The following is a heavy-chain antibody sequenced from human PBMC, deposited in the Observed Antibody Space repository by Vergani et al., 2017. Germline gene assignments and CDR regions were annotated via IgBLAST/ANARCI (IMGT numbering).Heavy chain of an antibody. D-gene: IGHD1-20*01. CDR3: ARPNWNDGDFDY. CDR1: GFTFSSYS. J-gene: IGHJ4*02. CDR2: ISSSSSYI. V-gene: IGHV3-21*01. Sequence: EVQLVESGGGLVKPGVSLRLSCAASGFTFSSYSMNWVRQAPGKGLEWVSSISSSSSYIYYADSVKGRFTISRDNAKNSLYLQMNSLRAEDTAVYYCARPNWNDGDFDYWGQGTLVTVSS.